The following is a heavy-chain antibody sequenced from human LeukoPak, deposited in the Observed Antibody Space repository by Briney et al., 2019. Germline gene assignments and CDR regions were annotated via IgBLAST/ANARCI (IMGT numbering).Heavy chain of an antibody. Sequence: ASVKVSCKASGYTFTSYYMHWVRQAPGQGLEWMGIINPSGGSTSYAQKFQGRVTMTRDMSTSTVYMELSSLRSEDTAVYYCARGAYSGSPTNWFDPWGQGTLVTVSS. CDR3: ARGAYSGSPTNWFDP. CDR2: INPSGGST. V-gene: IGHV1-46*01. D-gene: IGHD1-26*01. CDR1: GYTFTSYY. J-gene: IGHJ5*02.